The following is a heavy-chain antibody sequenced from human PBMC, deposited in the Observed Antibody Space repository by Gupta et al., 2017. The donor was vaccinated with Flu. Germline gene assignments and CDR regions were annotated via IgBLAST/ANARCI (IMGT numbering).Heavy chain of an antibody. V-gene: IGHV3-23*01. Sequence: EVQLLESGGGLVQPGGSLRLSCAASRFTFSSYAMSCVRQAPGKGLEWVSAISVSGGSTYYADSVKGRFTISRDNSKNTLYLQMNSLRAEDTAVYYCAKVPYGDYEGGFDYWGQGTLVTVSS. CDR3: AKVPYGDYEGGFDY. CDR1: RFTFSSYA. D-gene: IGHD4-17*01. J-gene: IGHJ4*02. CDR2: ISVSGGST.